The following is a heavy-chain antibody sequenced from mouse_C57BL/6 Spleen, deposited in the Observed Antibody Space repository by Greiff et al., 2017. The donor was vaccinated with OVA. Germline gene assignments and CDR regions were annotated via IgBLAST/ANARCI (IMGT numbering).Heavy chain of an antibody. CDR2: IDPSDSET. D-gene: IGHD2-4*01. J-gene: IGHJ4*01. CDR1: GYTFTSYW. V-gene: IGHV1-52*01. Sequence: VQLQQPGAELVRPGSSVKLSCKASGYTFTSYWMHWVKQRPIQGLEWIGNIDPSDSETHYNQKFKDKATLTVDKSSSTAYMQLSSLTSEDSAVYYCARSYDYGRGYAMDYWGQGTSVTVSS. CDR3: ARSYDYGRGYAMDY.